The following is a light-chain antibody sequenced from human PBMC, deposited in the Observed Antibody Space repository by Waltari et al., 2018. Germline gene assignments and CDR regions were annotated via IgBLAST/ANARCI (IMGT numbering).Light chain of an antibody. Sequence: QSALTQPASVSGSPGQSITISCTGTSSDIGSYNYVPWYQQHPGKAPKLIIYDVTNRPSGVSNRFSGSKSGNTASLTISGLHAEDEADYYCSSYMDTTTLELFGGGTSLTVL. V-gene: IGLV2-14*03. CDR3: SSYMDTTTLEL. CDR2: DVT. J-gene: IGLJ2*01. CDR1: SSDIGSYNY.